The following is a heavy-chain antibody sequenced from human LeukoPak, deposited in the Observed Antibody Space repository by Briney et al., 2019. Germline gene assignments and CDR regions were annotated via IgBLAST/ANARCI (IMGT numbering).Heavy chain of an antibody. CDR1: GGSISSSSYY. CDR3: ARETGSYSSLGYYYGMDV. Sequence: SETLSLTCTVSGGSISSSSYYWSWIRQPPGKGLEWIGYIYYSGSTNYNPSLKSRVTISVDTSKNQFSLKLSSVTAADTAVYYCARETGSYSSLGYYYGMDVWGQGTTVTVSS. D-gene: IGHD3-10*01. V-gene: IGHV4-61*01. J-gene: IGHJ6*02. CDR2: IYYSGST.